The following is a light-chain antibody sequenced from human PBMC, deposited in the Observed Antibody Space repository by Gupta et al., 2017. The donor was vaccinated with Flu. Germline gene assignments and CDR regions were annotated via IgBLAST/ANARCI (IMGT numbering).Light chain of an antibody. J-gene: IGLJ1*01. V-gene: IGLV1-51*02. Sequence: SVSAAPGQKVTISCSGRSSNIGNNYVSWYQQLPGTAPKLLIYENNKRPSGIPDRFSGSKSGTSATLGITGLQTGDEADYYCGTWDSSLSADVFGTGTKVTVL. CDR3: GTWDSSLSADV. CDR2: ENN. CDR1: SSNIGNNY.